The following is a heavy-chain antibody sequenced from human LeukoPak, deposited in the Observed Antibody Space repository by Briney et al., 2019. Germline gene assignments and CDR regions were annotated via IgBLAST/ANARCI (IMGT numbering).Heavy chain of an antibody. J-gene: IGHJ4*02. CDR3: AKDGGGVDY. Sequence: GGSLRLSCAASGFTFDDYGLSWVRQAPGKGLEWVSGINWNGGSTGYADSVKGRFTISRDNSKNSLYLQMNSLRAEDTALYYSAKDGGGVDYWGQGTLVTVSS. D-gene: IGHD3-16*01. CDR1: GFTFDDYG. V-gene: IGHV3-20*04. CDR2: INWNGGST.